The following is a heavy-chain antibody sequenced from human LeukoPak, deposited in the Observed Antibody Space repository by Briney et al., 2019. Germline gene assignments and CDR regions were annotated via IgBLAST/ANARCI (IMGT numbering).Heavy chain of an antibody. J-gene: IGHJ4*02. CDR1: GGSISSSSYY. CDR2: IYYSGST. D-gene: IGHD5-12*01. CDR3: ARYHRGYSGYDWFDY. Sequence: PSETLSLTCTVSGGSISSSSYYWGWIRQPPGKGLEWIGSIYYSGSTYYNPSLKSRVTISVDTSKNQFSLKLSSVTAADTAVYYCARYHRGYSGYDWFDYWGQGTLVTVSS. V-gene: IGHV4-39*01.